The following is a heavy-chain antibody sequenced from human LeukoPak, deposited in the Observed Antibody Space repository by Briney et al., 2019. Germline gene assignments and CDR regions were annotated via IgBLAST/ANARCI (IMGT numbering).Heavy chain of an antibody. Sequence: SVKVSCKASGGAFSSYAISWVRQAPGQGLEWMGGIIPIFGTANYAQKFQGRVTITADESTSTAYMELSSLRSEDTAVYYCARASRMATIVSPYYYYGMDVWGQGTTVTVSS. CDR3: ARASRMATIVSPYYYYGMDV. CDR1: GGAFSSYA. CDR2: IIPIFGTA. J-gene: IGHJ6*02. D-gene: IGHD5-24*01. V-gene: IGHV1-69*13.